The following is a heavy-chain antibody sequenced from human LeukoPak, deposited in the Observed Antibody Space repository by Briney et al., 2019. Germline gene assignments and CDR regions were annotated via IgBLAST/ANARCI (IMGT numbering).Heavy chain of an antibody. J-gene: IGHJ4*02. Sequence: TSETLSLTCTVSGGSISSYYWSWIRQPPGKGLEWIGYIYYSGSTNYNPSLKSRVTISVDTSKNQFSLKLSSVTAADTAVYYCARDFRYFDYWGQGTLVTVSS. CDR2: IYYSGST. V-gene: IGHV4-59*01. CDR1: GGSISSYY. CDR3: ARDFRYFDY.